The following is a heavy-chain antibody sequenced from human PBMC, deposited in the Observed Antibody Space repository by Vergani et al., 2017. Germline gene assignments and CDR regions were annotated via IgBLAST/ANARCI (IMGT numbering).Heavy chain of an antibody. CDR2: FDPEHGEV. Sequence: QVQLVQSGSEVRKPWASVKVSCQVSGYSLTELTIHWVRQAPGKGLEWMGGFDPEHGEVTFAHHIQGRVTMTEDRSTDTAYMELSSLRPEDTALYYCAIVTDYDDSSGYYLDYWGQGTLVTVSS. CDR1: GYSLTELT. J-gene: IGHJ4*02. CDR3: AIVTDYDDSSGYYLDY. V-gene: IGHV1-24*01. D-gene: IGHD3-22*01.